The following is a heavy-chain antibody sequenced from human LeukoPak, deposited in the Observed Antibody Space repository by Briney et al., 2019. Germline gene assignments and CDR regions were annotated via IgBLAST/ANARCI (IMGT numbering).Heavy chain of an antibody. V-gene: IGHV3-7*03. CDR1: GFTFSSYW. CDR3: AKDNGPEWLTMFDY. D-gene: IGHD5-12*01. Sequence: PGGSLRLSCAASGFTFSSYWMSWVRQAPGKGLEWVANIKQDGSEKYYADSVKGRFTISRDNAKNSLYLQMNSLRAEDTALYYCAKDNGPEWLTMFDYWGQGTLVTVSS. CDR2: IKQDGSEK. J-gene: IGHJ4*02.